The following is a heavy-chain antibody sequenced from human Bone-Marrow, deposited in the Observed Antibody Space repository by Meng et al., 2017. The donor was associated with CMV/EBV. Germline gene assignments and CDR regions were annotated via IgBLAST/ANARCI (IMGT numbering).Heavy chain of an antibody. CDR3: AHILDDYSNYQEGWFDP. V-gene: IGHV2-5*02. Sequence: SLSTGGVGVGWIRQPPGKALEWLALIYWDDDKRYSPSLKSRLTITKDTSKNQVVLTMTNMDPVDTATYYCAHILDDYSNYQEGWFDPWGQGTLVTVSS. J-gene: IGHJ5*02. CDR2: IYWDDDK. D-gene: IGHD4-11*01. CDR1: SLSTGGVG.